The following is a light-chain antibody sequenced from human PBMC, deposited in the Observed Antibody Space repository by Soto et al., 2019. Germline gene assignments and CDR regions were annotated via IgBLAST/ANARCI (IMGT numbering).Light chain of an antibody. J-gene: IGKJ2*01. V-gene: IGKV1-5*03. CDR2: KAS. CDR3: QQYNSYSYT. Sequence: DIQMTQSPSTLSASVGDRVTIACRASQSISSYLAWYQQKPGKAPNLLIYKASNLASGVPSRFTGGGSGTDFTLTINSLQPDDSATYFCQQYNSYSYTCGQGTKLEIK. CDR1: QSISSY.